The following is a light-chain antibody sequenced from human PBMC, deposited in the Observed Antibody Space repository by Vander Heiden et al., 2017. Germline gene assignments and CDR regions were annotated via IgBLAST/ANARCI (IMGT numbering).Light chain of an antibody. V-gene: IGLV2-8*01. CDR3: SSFAGFNNYV. CDR1: SSDVGGYNY. J-gene: IGLJ1*01. CDR2: EVS. Sequence: QSALTQPPSASGSPGQSVTISCTGTSSDVGGYNYVSWYQQHPGKAPKVVIYEVSQRPSGVPDRFSGSKSANTASLTVSVLQAEDEADYYCSSFAGFNNYVVGTGTKVTVL.